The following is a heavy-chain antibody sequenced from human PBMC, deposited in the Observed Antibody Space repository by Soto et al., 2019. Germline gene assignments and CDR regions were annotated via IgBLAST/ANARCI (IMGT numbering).Heavy chain of an antibody. Sequence: QVQLQESGPGLVKPSQTLSLTCTVSGGSMNSGGYCWNWIRQHPGEGLEWIGCISYGGTTSYNPPLKSRLTISVATSKNHFSLMLNSVTAADEPVSYCSRGILVWGQGTLITVSS. V-gene: IGHV4-31*03. J-gene: IGHJ4*02. CDR1: GGSMNSGGYC. CDR3: SRGILV. D-gene: IGHD6-6*01. CDR2: ISYGGTT.